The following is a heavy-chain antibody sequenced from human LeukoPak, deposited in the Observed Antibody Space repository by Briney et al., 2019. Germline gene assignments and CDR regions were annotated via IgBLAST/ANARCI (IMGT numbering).Heavy chain of an antibody. D-gene: IGHD3-3*01. CDR1: GFTFSSYA. Sequence: GGSLRLSCAASGFTFSSYAMSWVRQAPGKGLEWVSSISSSSSYIYYADSVKGRFTISRDNAKNSLYLQMNSLRAEDTAVYYCARDWRDFDYWGQGTLVTVSS. J-gene: IGHJ4*02. CDR2: ISSSSSYI. CDR3: ARDWRDFDY. V-gene: IGHV3-21*01.